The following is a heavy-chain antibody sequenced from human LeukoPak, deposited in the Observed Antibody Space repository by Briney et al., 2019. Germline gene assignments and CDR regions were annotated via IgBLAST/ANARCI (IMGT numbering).Heavy chain of an antibody. D-gene: IGHD1-7*01. J-gene: IGHJ4*02. V-gene: IGHV5-51*01. Sequence: GESPKTLRRGSGYSFTSYWIGLVRQVPGKGLELMGIIYPGESDYRQSRFFQGQVTILANKSIGPALLPWSRLEGSDTAMYYCARTYNWNYVKDYWGQGTLVTVSS. CDR1: GYSFTSYW. CDR2: IYPGESDY. CDR3: ARTYNWNYVKDY.